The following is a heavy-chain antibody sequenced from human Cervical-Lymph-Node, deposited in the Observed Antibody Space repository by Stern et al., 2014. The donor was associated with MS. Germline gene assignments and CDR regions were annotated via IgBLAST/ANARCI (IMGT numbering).Heavy chain of an antibody. J-gene: IGHJ4*02. CDR3: AKYSGSGSRTFDY. CDR2: IDSSGGGI. V-gene: IGHV3-23*01. Sequence: EVQLLESGGGLVQPGGSLGLSCSASGFTFGNYAMAWVRQAPGKGLDWVSVIDSSGGGIHYTDSVKGRFTISRDNSRNTLYLQMTSLRAEDAAIYYCAKYSGSGSRTFDYWGQGTLVTVSS. D-gene: IGHD6-19*01. CDR1: GFTFGNYA.